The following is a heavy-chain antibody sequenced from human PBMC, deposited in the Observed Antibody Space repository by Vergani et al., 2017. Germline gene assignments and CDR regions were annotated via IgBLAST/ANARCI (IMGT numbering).Heavy chain of an antibody. D-gene: IGHD2-2*03. CDR2: INPNSGGT. V-gene: IGHV1-2*02. CDR3: ARDLDIVVVPAAIIRVPFESDP. Sequence: QLVQSGPEVKKPGTSVKVSCKASGYTFTGYYMHWVRQAPGQGLEWMGWINPNSGGTNYAQKFQGRVTMTRDTSISTAYMELSRLRSDDTAVYYCARDLDIVVVPAAIIRVPFESDPWGQGTLVTVSS. CDR1: GYTFTGYY. J-gene: IGHJ5*02.